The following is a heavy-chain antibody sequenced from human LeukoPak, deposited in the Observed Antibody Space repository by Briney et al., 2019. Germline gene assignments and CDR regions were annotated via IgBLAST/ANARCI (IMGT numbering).Heavy chain of an antibody. J-gene: IGHJ4*02. CDR2: IKSKTDGGTT. CDR1: GFTFSNAW. D-gene: IGHD3-10*01. V-gene: IGHV3-15*01. Sequence: GGSLRLSCAASGFTFSNAWMSWVRQAPGKGLEWVGRIKSKTDGGTTDYAAHVKGRFTISRDDSKNTLYLQMNSLKTEDTAVYYCTTMVRGVMWRGEYFDYWGQGTLVTVSS. CDR3: TTMVRGVMWRGEYFDY.